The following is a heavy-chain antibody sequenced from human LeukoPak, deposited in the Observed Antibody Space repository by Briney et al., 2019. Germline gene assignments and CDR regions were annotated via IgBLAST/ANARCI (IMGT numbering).Heavy chain of an antibody. D-gene: IGHD3-22*01. CDR3: AAGLVVIDAFDI. CDR1: GFTFSSHV. CDR2: ISYDGSNK. J-gene: IGHJ3*02. Sequence: GGSLRLSCAASGFTFSSHVMHWVRQAPGKGLEWVAVISYDGSNKYYADSVKGRFTISRDNSKNTLYLQMNSLRAEDTAVYYCAAGLVVIDAFDIWGQGTMVTVSS. V-gene: IGHV3-30-3*01.